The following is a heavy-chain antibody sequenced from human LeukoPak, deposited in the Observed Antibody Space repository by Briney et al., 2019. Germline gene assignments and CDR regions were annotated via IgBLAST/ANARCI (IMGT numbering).Heavy chain of an antibody. Sequence: GGSLRLSCAASGFTFSSYSMNWVRQAPGKGLEWVSAISGSGGSTYYADSVKGRFTISRDNSKNTLYLQMNSLRAGDTAVYYCAKSEELLLPKSFDYWGQGTLVTVSS. D-gene: IGHD1-26*01. V-gene: IGHV3-23*01. CDR3: AKSEELLLPKSFDY. CDR2: ISGSGGST. CDR1: GFTFSSYS. J-gene: IGHJ4*02.